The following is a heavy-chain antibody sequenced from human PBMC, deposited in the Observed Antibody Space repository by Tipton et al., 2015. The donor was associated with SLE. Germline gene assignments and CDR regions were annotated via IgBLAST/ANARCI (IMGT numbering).Heavy chain of an antibody. CDR3: ARGAFQFLEFLGV. D-gene: IGHD3-3*01. CDR1: GYTFTDYY. Sequence: QLVQSGAEVKKPGASVKVSCKASGYTFTDYYLHWVRQAPGQGLEWMGWINPNSGGTDYAQKFPGRVTITRDTYISTAYMEMTRLGSDDTAVYYCARGAFQFLEFLGVWGKGTTVTVSS. J-gene: IGHJ6*04. V-gene: IGHV1-2*02. CDR2: INPNSGGT.